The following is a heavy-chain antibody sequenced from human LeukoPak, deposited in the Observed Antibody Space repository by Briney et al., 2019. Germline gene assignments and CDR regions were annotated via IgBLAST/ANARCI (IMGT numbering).Heavy chain of an antibody. Sequence: TSETLSLTCTVSGGSISSSSYYWGWIRQPPGKGLEWIGSIYHSGSTYYNPSLKSRVTISVDTSKNQFSLKLSSVTAADTAVYYCASADYYDSSGYYLVPTSDAFDIWGQGTMVTVSS. J-gene: IGHJ3*02. CDR1: GGSISSSSYY. D-gene: IGHD3-22*01. CDR3: ASADYYDSSGYYLVPTSDAFDI. V-gene: IGHV4-39*07. CDR2: IYHSGST.